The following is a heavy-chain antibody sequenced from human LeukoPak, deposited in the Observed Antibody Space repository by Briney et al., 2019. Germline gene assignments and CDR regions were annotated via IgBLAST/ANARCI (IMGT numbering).Heavy chain of an antibody. J-gene: IGHJ5*02. D-gene: IGHD3-3*01. CDR2: ISAYNGNT. CDR3: ARAGNPTYYDFWSGYTNWFDP. Sequence: ASATVSCKASGYTFTSYGISWVRQAPGQGLEWMGWISAYNGNTNYAQKLQGRVTMTTDTSTSTAYMELRSLRSDDTAVYYCARAGNPTYYDFWSGYTNWFDPWGQGTLVTVSS. V-gene: IGHV1-18*01. CDR1: GYTFTSYG.